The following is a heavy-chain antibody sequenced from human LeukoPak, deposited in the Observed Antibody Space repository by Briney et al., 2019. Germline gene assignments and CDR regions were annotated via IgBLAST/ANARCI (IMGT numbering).Heavy chain of an antibody. CDR2: IYYSGST. CDR3: ARDFDTVTHYNWFDP. D-gene: IGHD4-11*01. CDR1: GGSISSSSYY. V-gene: IGHV4-39*02. J-gene: IGHJ5*02. Sequence: KPSETLSLTCTVSGGSISSSSYYWGWIRQPPGKGLEWIGNIYYSGSTYYSPSLKSRVTISVDTSKNQFSLKLSSVTAADTAVYYCARDFDTVTHYNWFDPWGQGTLVTVSS.